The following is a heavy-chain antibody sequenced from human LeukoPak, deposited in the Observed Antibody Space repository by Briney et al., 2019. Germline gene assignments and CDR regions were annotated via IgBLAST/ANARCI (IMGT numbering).Heavy chain of an antibody. CDR1: GGSISSGGYY. Sequence: SQTLSLTCTVSGGSISSGGYYWSWIRQHPGKGLEWIGYIYYSGSTYYNPSLKSRVTISVDTSKNQFSLKLSSVTAADTAVYYCARAPRITIFGVVIIRFDPWGQGTLVTVSS. CDR3: ARAPRITIFGVVIIRFDP. CDR2: IYYSGST. V-gene: IGHV4-31*03. D-gene: IGHD3-3*01. J-gene: IGHJ5*02.